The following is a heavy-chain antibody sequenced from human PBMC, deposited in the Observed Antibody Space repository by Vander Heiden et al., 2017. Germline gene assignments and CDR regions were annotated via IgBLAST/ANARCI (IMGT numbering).Heavy chain of an antibody. CDR2: IDPNSGAT. CDR3: AKTGNFGVVYINWFDP. D-gene: IGHD3-3*01. V-gene: IGHV1-2*02. J-gene: IGHJ5*02. CDR1: GYIFSDYY. Sequence: QLVQSGADVKKPGASVNVSCTASGYIFSDYYILWVRQAPGQGLEWMGWIDPNSGATNYEQKFQGRVTMTRDTSISTAYMELSRLRSDDTAVYYCAKTGNFGVVYINWFDPWGQGTLVTASS.